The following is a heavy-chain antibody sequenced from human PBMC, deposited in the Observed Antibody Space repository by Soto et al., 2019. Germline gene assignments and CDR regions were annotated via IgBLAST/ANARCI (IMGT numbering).Heavy chain of an antibody. CDR3: AREFSDYIWGSYREFYFDY. CDR2: IYSGGST. J-gene: IGHJ4*02. Sequence: EVQLVESGGGLVQPGGSLRLSCAASGFTVSSNYMSWVRQAPGKGLEWVSVIYSGGSTYYADSVKGRFTISRDNYKNTLYLQMNSLRAEDTAVYYCAREFSDYIWGSYREFYFDYWGQGTLVTVSS. D-gene: IGHD3-16*01. CDR1: GFTVSSNY. V-gene: IGHV3-66*01.